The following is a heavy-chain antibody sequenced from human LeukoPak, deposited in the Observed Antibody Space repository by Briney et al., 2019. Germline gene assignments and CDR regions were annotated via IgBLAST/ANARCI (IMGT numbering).Heavy chain of an antibody. CDR3: ARDSSGYIGGDY. J-gene: IGHJ4*02. Sequence: ASLKGSSQASCYTSTSYGICWVWQAPRQRVEWMGGISAYNGNTNYAQKIQGRVTMTTDTSTSTAYMELRSLRSDDTAVYYCARDSSGYIGGDYWGQGTLVTVSS. V-gene: IGHV1-18*01. CDR2: ISAYNGNT. CDR1: CYTSTSYG. D-gene: IGHD3-22*01.